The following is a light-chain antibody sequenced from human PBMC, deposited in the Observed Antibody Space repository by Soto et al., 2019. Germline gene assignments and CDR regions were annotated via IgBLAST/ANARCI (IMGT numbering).Light chain of an antibody. CDR1: SSNIGGNS. J-gene: IGLJ1*01. V-gene: IGLV1-51*01. CDR3: GSWDSSLSAYV. CDR2: DDN. Sequence: SVLTQPPSVSAAPGQKVTISCSGSSSNIGGNSVSWYQQLPGTAPKLLIYDDNKRPSGIPDRFSGSKSGTSATLGITGFQTGDEADYYCGSWDSSLSAYVFGTGTKVTVL.